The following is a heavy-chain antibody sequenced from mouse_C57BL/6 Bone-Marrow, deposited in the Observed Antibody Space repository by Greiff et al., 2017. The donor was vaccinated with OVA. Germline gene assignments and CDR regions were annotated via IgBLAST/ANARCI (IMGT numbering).Heavy chain of an antibody. V-gene: IGHV5-6*01. Sequence: EVQLVESGGDLVKPGGSLKLSCAASGFTFSSYGMSWVRQTPDKRLEWVATISSGGSYTYYPDSVKGRFTISRDNAKNTLYLQMSSLKSEDTAMYYCAKASPFAYWGQGTLVTVSA. CDR3: AKASPFAY. CDR1: GFTFSSYG. CDR2: ISSGGSYT. D-gene: IGHD6-2*01. J-gene: IGHJ3*01.